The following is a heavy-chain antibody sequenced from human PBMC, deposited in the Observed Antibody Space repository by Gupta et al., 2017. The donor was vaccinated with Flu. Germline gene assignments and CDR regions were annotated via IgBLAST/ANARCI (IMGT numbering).Heavy chain of an antibody. J-gene: IGHJ4*02. CDR2: IGGGGGGI. CDR3: VRRDRFSGWDN. V-gene: IGHV3-23*01. D-gene: IGHD6-19*01. Sequence: EVQLLESGGGLEQPGGSLRLSCAASGFTFSSFVLSWVRQAPGKGLEWVSVIGGGGGGIYYADSVRGRFTISRDNSKDTLYLQMNNLRAEDTAIYYCVRRDRFSGWDNWGRGTLVTVSS. CDR1: GFTFSSFV.